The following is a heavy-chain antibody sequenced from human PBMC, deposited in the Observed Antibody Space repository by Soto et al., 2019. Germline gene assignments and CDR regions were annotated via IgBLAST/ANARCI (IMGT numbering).Heavy chain of an antibody. J-gene: IGHJ6*02. CDR1: GGSISSGGYY. Sequence: QVQLQESGPGLVKPSQTLSLTCTVSGGSISSGGYYWSWIRQHPGKGLEWIGHIYYSGSTYYNPALKSRVTISVDTSKNQVSLKLSSVTAADTPVYYCARDEVTGGYGMDVWGQGTTVTVSS. CDR2: IYYSGST. CDR3: ARDEVTGGYGMDV. V-gene: IGHV4-31*03. D-gene: IGHD2-21*02.